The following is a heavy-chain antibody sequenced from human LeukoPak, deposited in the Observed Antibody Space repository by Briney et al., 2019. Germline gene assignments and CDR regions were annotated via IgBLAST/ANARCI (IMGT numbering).Heavy chain of an antibody. CDR1: GYSFTSYD. Sequence: ASVKVSCKASGYSFTSYDINWVRQATGQGLERMGWMNPNSGKTNYAQKLQGRVTMTTDTSTSTAYMELRSLISDDAAVYYCARGDDYGDYWGLYWGQGTLVTVSS. V-gene: IGHV1-8*01. CDR2: MNPNSGKT. CDR3: ARGDDYGDYWGLY. J-gene: IGHJ4*02. D-gene: IGHD4-17*01.